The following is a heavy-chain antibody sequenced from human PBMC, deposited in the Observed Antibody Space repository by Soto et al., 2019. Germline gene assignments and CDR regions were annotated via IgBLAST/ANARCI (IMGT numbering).Heavy chain of an antibody. CDR1: GFIFSNFG. J-gene: IGHJ6*02. D-gene: IGHD6-6*01. V-gene: IGHV3-33*08. CDR2: IWYDGSNA. Sequence: GGSLRLSCATSGFIFSNFGMHWVRQAPGKGLEWVAVIWYDGSNAVSADSVKGRFTISRDNSKNTLYLQMSVLRSEDTAVYYCARDTRTARQAALDVWGQGDTVTVSS. CDR3: ARDTRTARQAALDV.